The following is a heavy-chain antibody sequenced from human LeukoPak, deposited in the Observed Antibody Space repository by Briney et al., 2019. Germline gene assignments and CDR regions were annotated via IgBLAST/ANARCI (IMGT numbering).Heavy chain of an antibody. V-gene: IGHV5-51*01. CDR2: IYPGDSDT. Sequence: GASLKISCKGSGYSFTSYWIGWVRQMPGKGLEWMGIIYPGDSDTRYSPSFQGQVTISADKSISTAYLQWSSLKASDTAMYYCARSGLDGSRSYFNWFDPWGQGTLVTVSS. CDR1: GYSFTSYW. CDR3: ARSGLDGSRSYFNWFDP. D-gene: IGHD3-10*01. J-gene: IGHJ5*02.